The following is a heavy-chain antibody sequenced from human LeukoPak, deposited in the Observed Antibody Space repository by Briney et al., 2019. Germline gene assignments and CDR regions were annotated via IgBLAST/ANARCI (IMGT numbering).Heavy chain of an antibody. Sequence: GGSLRLSCAASGFTFSSYWMSWVRQAPGKGLEWVANIKQDGSEKYYVDSVKGRFTISRDNAKNSLYLQMNSLRAEDTAVYYCARTLTVTPGLGYFDYWGQGTLVTVSS. CDR2: IKQDGSEK. V-gene: IGHV3-7*01. J-gene: IGHJ4*02. D-gene: IGHD4-17*01. CDR1: GFTFSSYW. CDR3: ARTLTVTPGLGYFDY.